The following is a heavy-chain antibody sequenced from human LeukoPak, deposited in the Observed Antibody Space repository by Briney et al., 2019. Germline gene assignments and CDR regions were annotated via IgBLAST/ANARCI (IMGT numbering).Heavy chain of an antibody. Sequence: SVKISCKASGGTFSSYAISWVRQAPGQGLEWMGGIIPIFGTANYAQKFQGRVTITADKSTSTAYMELSSLRSEDTAVYYCARTSYSSGWSYYYYMDVWGKGTTVTVSS. J-gene: IGHJ6*03. D-gene: IGHD6-19*01. CDR3: ARTSYSSGWSYYYYMDV. CDR1: GGTFSSYA. V-gene: IGHV1-69*06. CDR2: IIPIFGTA.